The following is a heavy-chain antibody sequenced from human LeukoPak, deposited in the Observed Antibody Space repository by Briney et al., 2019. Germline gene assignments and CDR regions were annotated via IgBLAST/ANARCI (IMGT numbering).Heavy chain of an antibody. D-gene: IGHD1-1*01. CDR2: INAGNGNT. Sequence: ASVKVSCKASGYTFTSYAMHWVRQAPGQRLEWMGWINAGNGNTKYSQKFQGRVTITRDTSTSTAYMELRSLRSDDTAVYYCARDRASAGTFDYWGQGTLVTVSS. V-gene: IGHV1-3*01. J-gene: IGHJ4*02. CDR3: ARDRASAGTFDY. CDR1: GYTFTSYA.